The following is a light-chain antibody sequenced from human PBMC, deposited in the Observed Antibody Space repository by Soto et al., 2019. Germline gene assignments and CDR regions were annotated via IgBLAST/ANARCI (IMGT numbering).Light chain of an antibody. Sequence: QSVLTQPPSVSAAPGQKVTISCSGSSSNIGNNYVSWYQQLPGTAPKLLIYENNKRPSGIPDRFSGSKSGTSATLGITGLQTGDEADYYCGTWDSSLSVFDVFGTGTKVTVL. CDR3: GTWDSSLSVFDV. CDR2: ENN. CDR1: SSNIGNNY. V-gene: IGLV1-51*02. J-gene: IGLJ1*01.